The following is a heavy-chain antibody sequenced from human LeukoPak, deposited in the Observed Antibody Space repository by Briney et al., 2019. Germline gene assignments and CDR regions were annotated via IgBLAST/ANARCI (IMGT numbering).Heavy chain of an antibody. Sequence: GGSLRLSCAASGFTFSSYSMNWVRQAPGKGLEWVSSISNSSSYIYYADSVKGRFTISRDNAKNSLYLQMNSLRAEDTGVYYCARRIAVADNYFDYWGQGTLVTVSS. CDR3: ARRIAVADNYFDY. CDR2: ISNSSSYI. V-gene: IGHV3-21*01. J-gene: IGHJ4*02. CDR1: GFTFSSYS. D-gene: IGHD6-19*01.